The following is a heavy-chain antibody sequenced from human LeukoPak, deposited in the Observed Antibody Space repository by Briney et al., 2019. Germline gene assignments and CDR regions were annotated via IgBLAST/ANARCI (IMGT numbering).Heavy chain of an antibody. CDR3: ARDGRFLEWLLQPSYNWFDP. CDR2: ISYDGSNK. D-gene: IGHD3-3*01. J-gene: IGHJ5*02. CDR1: GFTFSSYA. Sequence: GGSLRLSCAASGFTFSSYAMHWVRQAPGKGLEWVAVISYDGSNKYYADSVKGRFTISRDNSKNTLYLQMNSLRAEDTAVYYCARDGRFLEWLLQPSYNWFDPWGQGTLVTVSS. V-gene: IGHV3-30*04.